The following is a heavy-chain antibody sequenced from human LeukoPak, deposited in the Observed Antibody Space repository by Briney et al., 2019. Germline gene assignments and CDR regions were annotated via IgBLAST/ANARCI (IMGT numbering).Heavy chain of an antibody. Sequence: SETLSLTCIVSGASISNYYWSWIRQPPGKGLEWIGYIHSRGTTHYNPSLKSRATLSIDTSKNQFSLKLSSVTAADTAVYYCVRSYGSGSYFENWGQETLVTVSS. D-gene: IGHD3-10*01. CDR1: GASISNYY. V-gene: IGHV4-59*01. J-gene: IGHJ4*02. CDR2: IHSRGTT. CDR3: VRSYGSGSYFEN.